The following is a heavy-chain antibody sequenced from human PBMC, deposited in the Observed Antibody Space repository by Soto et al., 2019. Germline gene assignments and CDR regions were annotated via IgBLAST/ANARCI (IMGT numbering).Heavy chain of an antibody. CDR3: VADRARGSYYSYYSYGMDV. D-gene: IGHD1-26*01. V-gene: IGHV1-58*01. CDR1: GFTFTSSA. CDR2: IVVGSGNT. J-gene: IGHJ6*02. Sequence: SVKVSCKASGFTFTSSAVQWVRQARGQRLEWIGWIVVGSGNTNYAQKFQERVTITRDMSTSTAYMELSSLRSEDTAVYYCVADRARGSYYSYYSYGMDVWGQGTTVTVSS.